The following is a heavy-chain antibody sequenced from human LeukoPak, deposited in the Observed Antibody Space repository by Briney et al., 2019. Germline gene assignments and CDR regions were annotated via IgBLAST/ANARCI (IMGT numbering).Heavy chain of an antibody. CDR3: ARNSRLVYYDSSGPFDY. CDR2: IYYSGST. D-gene: IGHD3-22*01. CDR1: GASISGGGYY. J-gene: IGHJ4*02. Sequence: SQTLSLTCTVSGASISGGGYYWTWIRQHPGKGLEWIGYIYYSGSTYYNPSLKGRVTISVDTSKNQFSLKQSSVTAADTAVYYCARNSRLVYYDSSGPFDYWGQGTLVTVSS. V-gene: IGHV4-31*03.